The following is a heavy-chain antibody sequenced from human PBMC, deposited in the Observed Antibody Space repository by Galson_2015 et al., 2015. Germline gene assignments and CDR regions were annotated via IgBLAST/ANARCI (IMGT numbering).Heavy chain of an antibody. V-gene: IGHV4-4*02. CDR1: GGSISSSNW. Sequence: SETLSLTCAVSGGSISSSNWWSWVRQPPGKGLEWIGEIYHSGSTNYNPSLKSRVTISVDKSKNQFSLKLSSVTAADTAVYYCARGYCSSTSCYYYYMDVWGKGTTVTVSS. D-gene: IGHD2-2*01. J-gene: IGHJ6*03. CDR2: IYHSGST. CDR3: ARGYCSSTSCYYYYMDV.